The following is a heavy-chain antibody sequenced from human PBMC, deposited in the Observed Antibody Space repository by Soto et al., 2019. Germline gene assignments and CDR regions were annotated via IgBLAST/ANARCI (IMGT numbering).Heavy chain of an antibody. CDR3: TRATRMIDDHCMDV. J-gene: IGHJ6*03. D-gene: IGHD1-1*01. V-gene: IGHV1-46*01. Sequence: QVQLVQSGAEVKKPGASVKVSCKTSGYTFTSYYIQWVRQAPGQGLEWMGVINPGDDSTTYAPKFQGRVTMTSDPSTSTVDMDLSSLRSEDTAVYYCTRATRMIDDHCMDVWGKGTTVTVSS. CDR1: GYTFTSYY. CDR2: INPGDDST.